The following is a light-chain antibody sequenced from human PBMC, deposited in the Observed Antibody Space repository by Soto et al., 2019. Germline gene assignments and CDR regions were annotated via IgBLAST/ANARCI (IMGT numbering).Light chain of an antibody. CDR1: SSDVGNYNY. CDR2: EVN. V-gene: IGLV2-14*01. CDR3: TSYTSYSAYV. J-gene: IGLJ1*01. Sequence: QSALTQPASVSGSPGQSITISCTGTSSDVGNYNYVSWYQQHPGKAPKLMIYEVNNPPSGVSYRFSGSKSGNTASLTISGLQADDEGDYYCTSYTSYSAYVFGTGTKVTVL.